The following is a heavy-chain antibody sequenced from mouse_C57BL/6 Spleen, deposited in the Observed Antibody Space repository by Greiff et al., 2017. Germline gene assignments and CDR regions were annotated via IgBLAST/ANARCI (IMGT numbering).Heavy chain of an antibody. CDR3: ARDLLLRTGYFDV. D-gene: IGHD1-1*01. Sequence: QVQLQQPGAELVKPGASVKLSCKASGYTFTSYWMHWVKQRPGQGLEWIGMIHPNSGSTNYNEKFKSKATLTVDKSSSTAYMQLSSLTSEDSAVYYCARDLLLRTGYFDVWGTGTTVTVSS. CDR2: IHPNSGST. J-gene: IGHJ1*03. V-gene: IGHV1-64*01. CDR1: GYTFTSYW.